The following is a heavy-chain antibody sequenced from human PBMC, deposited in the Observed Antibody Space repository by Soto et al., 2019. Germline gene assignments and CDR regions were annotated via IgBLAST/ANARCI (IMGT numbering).Heavy chain of an antibody. CDR2: ISGSGGST. D-gene: IGHD4-17*01. CDR1: GFTFSSYA. Sequence: EVQLLESGGGLVQPGGSLRLSCAASGFTFSSYAMSWVRQAPGKGLEWVSDISGSGGSTYYADSVKGRFTISRDNSKNTLYLQMNSLRAEDTAVYYCAKWAYGDYGLGLAYFDYWGQGTLVTVSS. CDR3: AKWAYGDYGLGLAYFDY. J-gene: IGHJ4*02. V-gene: IGHV3-23*01.